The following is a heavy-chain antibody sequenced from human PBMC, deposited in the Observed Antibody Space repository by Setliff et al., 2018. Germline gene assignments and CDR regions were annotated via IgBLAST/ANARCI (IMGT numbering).Heavy chain of an antibody. Sequence: RLSCAASGFTFSTYWMNWVRQAPGKGLEWVASIRKDGSEKYYVDSVKGRFTISRDNVKNSLYLQLNSLRAEDTAVYYCATNPRKGRSGGYYYDDPYYFYMDVWGKGTTVTVSS. J-gene: IGHJ6*03. CDR2: IRKDGSEK. D-gene: IGHD3-22*01. CDR1: GFTFSTYW. CDR3: ATNPRKGRSGGYYYDDPYYFYMDV. V-gene: IGHV3-7*01.